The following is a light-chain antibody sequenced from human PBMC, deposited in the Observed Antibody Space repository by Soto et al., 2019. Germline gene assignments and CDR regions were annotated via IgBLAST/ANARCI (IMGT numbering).Light chain of an antibody. CDR1: KLGDKY. Sequence: SYELTQPPSVSVSPGQTASITCSGDKLGDKYASWYQQKPGQSPVLVIYQDIRRPLGIPERFSGSSSGNTATLTISGTQAMDEADYYCQAWDINTMVFGGGTKLTVL. CDR3: QAWDINTMV. CDR2: QDI. V-gene: IGLV3-1*01. J-gene: IGLJ2*01.